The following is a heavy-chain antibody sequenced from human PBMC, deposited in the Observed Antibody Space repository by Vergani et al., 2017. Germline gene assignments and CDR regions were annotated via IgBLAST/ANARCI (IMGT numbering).Heavy chain of an antibody. V-gene: IGHV3-30*18. D-gene: IGHD3-10*01. Sequence: QVQLAESGGGRVQPGRSLRLSCAASGFSFSSHALHWVRQAPGKGLEWVAVISNDGSKKYYADSAKGRFTISRDNSKNTLDLQMNSLRTQDTAVYYCAKAGSVTSGSLQYNFYMDVWGKGTTVTVS. CDR2: ISNDGSKK. CDR3: AKAGSVTSGSLQYNFYMDV. J-gene: IGHJ6*03. CDR1: GFSFSSHA.